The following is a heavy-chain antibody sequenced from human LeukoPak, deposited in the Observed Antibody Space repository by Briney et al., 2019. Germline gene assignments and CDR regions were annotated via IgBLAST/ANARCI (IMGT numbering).Heavy chain of an antibody. J-gene: IGHJ6*03. CDR1: GGTFSSYA. D-gene: IGHD2-2*01. V-gene: IGHV1-69*13. CDR2: IIPIFGTA. CDR3: ASCSTSCSYYYYYYMDV. Sequence: SVKVSCKASGGTFSSYAISRVRQAPGQGLEWMGGIIPIFGTANYAQKFQGRVTITADESTSTAYMELSSLRSEDTAVYYCASCSTSCSYYYYYYMDVWGKGTTVTVSS.